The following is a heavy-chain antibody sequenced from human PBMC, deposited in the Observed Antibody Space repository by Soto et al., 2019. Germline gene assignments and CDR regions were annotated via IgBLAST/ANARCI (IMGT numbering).Heavy chain of an antibody. Sequence: PSETLSLTCPVSGGSISSYYWSWIRQPPGKGLEWIGYIYYSGSTNYNPSLKSRVTISVDTSKNQFSLKLSSVTAADTAVYYCARTRGYSYGRRTFDYWGQGTLVTVSS. CDR2: IYYSGST. J-gene: IGHJ4*02. D-gene: IGHD5-18*01. CDR3: ARTRGYSYGRRTFDY. CDR1: GGSISSYY. V-gene: IGHV4-59*08.